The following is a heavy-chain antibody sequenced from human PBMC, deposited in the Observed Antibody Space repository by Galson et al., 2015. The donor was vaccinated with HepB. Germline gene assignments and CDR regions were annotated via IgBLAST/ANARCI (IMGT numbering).Heavy chain of an antibody. V-gene: IGHV3-33*01. CDR2: TWADGSKK. CDR1: GVTFSRFG. Sequence: SLRLSCAASGVTFSRFGMHWVRQAPGKGLQWVAGTWADGSKKFYSDSVQGRFSISRDNSKNRLYLQMNSLRAEDTAVYYCVRDGSGYRPESYFDSWGQGTLVTVSP. CDR3: VRDGSGYRPESYFDS. J-gene: IGHJ4*02. D-gene: IGHD5-18*01.